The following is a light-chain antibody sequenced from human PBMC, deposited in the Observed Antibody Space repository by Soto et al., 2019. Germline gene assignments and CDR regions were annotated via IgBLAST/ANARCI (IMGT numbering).Light chain of an antibody. J-gene: IGKJ1*01. V-gene: IGKV3-20*01. Sequence: EIVLTQSPGTLSLSPGERATLSCRASQSVSSAYLAWYQQKPGQAPRLLIYAASSRATGIPDRFSGSGSGTDFTLTISRLEPEDFAVYYCQRYGSSRWTFGQGTTVEIK. CDR1: QSVSSAY. CDR3: QRYGSSRWT. CDR2: AAS.